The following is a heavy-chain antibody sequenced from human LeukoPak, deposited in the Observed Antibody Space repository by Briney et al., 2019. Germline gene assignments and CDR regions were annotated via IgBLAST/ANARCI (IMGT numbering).Heavy chain of an antibody. Sequence: GGSLRLSCAASGFTFSSYWMHWVRQVPGKGLVWVSRINWDGYSTTYADSVKGRFTISRDNAKNTLYLQMSSLRAEDTAVYYCTTDTPYGDYDFSYYYGMDVWGQGTTVTVSS. J-gene: IGHJ6*02. CDR2: INWDGYST. CDR3: TTDTPYGDYDFSYYYGMDV. D-gene: IGHD4-17*01. CDR1: GFTFSSYW. V-gene: IGHV3-74*01.